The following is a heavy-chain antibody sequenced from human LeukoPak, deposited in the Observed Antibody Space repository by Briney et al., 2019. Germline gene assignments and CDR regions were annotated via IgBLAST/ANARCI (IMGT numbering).Heavy chain of an antibody. CDR2: ISWNSRSI. Sequence: GGSLRLSCTASGFTFDDYAMHWVRQVPGKGLDWVSSISWNSRSIDYADSVKGRFIVSRDNAQNSVSLQMNSLRPEDTAFYYCVKDIFRGTYSEFDYWGQGTLVTVSS. V-gene: IGHV3-9*01. J-gene: IGHJ4*02. D-gene: IGHD1-26*01. CDR1: GFTFDDYA. CDR3: VKDIFRGTYSEFDY.